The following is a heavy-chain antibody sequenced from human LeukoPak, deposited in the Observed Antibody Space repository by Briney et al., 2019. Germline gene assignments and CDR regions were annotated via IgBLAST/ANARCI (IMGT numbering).Heavy chain of an antibody. J-gene: IGHJ4*02. D-gene: IGHD6-19*01. CDR2: VSAYNGNT. V-gene: IGHV1-18*01. CDR1: GYTFTSYG. Sequence: ASVKVSCKASGYTFTSYGISWVRQAPGQGLEWMGWVSAYNGNTNDAQKLQGRVAMTTDTSTSTAYMELRSLRSDDTAVYYCARIPYSSGWYCFDYWGQGTLVTVSS. CDR3: ARIPYSSGWYCFDY.